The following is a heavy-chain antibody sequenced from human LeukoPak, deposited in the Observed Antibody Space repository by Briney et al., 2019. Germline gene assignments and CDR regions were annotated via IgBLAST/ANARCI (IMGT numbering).Heavy chain of an antibody. CDR1: GFSFTSSW. J-gene: IGHJ5*02. D-gene: IGHD3-22*01. Sequence: GESLKISCQASGFSFTSSWIGWVRQLPGTGLEWVGIIYPDDSDTKYSPSFQGQVTISVDKSINTAYLQWSSLQASDTAMYYCARHGRYSSGSRWFGPWGQGTLVTVSS. CDR3: ARHGRYSSGSRWFGP. V-gene: IGHV5-51*01. CDR2: IYPDDSDT.